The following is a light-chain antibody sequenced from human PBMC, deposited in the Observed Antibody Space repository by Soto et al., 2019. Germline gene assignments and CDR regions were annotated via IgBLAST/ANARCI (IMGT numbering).Light chain of an antibody. CDR3: QQYYRSCT. Sequence: DIQLTQSPSTLSASVGDRVTITCRASQSVTDWLAWYQQKPGKAPKLLIYDASSLQSGVPSRFSGSGSGTEFSLTIRSLQPDDFATYYCQQYYRSCTFGQGTKVEI. CDR2: DAS. CDR1: QSVTDW. V-gene: IGKV1-5*01. J-gene: IGKJ2*02.